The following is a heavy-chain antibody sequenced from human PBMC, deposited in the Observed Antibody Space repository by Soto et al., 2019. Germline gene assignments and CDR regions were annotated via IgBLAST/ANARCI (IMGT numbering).Heavy chain of an antibody. Sequence: QVQLQQWGAGLLKPSETLSLTCAVYGGSFSGYYWSWIRQPPGKGLEWIGEINHSGSTNYNPSLKSRVTISVDTSKNQFSLKLSSVTAADTAVYYCARRALVVPAAISFDWGQGTLVTVSS. CDR1: GGSFSGYY. J-gene: IGHJ4*02. D-gene: IGHD2-2*01. CDR2: INHSGST. CDR3: ARRALVVPAAISFD. V-gene: IGHV4-34*01.